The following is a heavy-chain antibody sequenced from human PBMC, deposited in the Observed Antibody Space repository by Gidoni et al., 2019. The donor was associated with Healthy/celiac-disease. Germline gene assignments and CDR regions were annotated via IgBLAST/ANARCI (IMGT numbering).Heavy chain of an antibody. CDR1: GYTFTGYY. CDR2: INTNSGGT. Sequence: QVQLVQSGAEVKKPGASVKVSCKASGYTFTGYYMHWVQQAPGQGLEWMGWINTNSGGTNYAQNFQGRVTMTRDTSISTAYVELSRLRSDDTAVYYCARNNKRGGYGDYVSFWGQGTLVTVSS. J-gene: IGHJ4*02. CDR3: ARNNKRGGYGDYVSF. V-gene: IGHV1-2*02. D-gene: IGHD4-17*01.